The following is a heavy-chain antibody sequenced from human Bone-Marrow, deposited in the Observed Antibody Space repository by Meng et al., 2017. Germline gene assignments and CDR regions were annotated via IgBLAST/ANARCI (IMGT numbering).Heavy chain of an antibody. V-gene: IGHV1-69*06. Sequence: VQLVQSGAEVKKPVSSVKVSCQASGGTCSSYAIILVRQATGQGLEWMGGIIPIFGTAHYAQKLQGRVTITADKATSSAYMELSSLRSEDTAVYYCAREGAYGSGYTPWGQGTLVTVSS. J-gene: IGHJ5*02. CDR2: IIPIFGTA. CDR1: GGTCSSYA. CDR3: AREGAYGSGYTP. D-gene: IGHD3-22*01.